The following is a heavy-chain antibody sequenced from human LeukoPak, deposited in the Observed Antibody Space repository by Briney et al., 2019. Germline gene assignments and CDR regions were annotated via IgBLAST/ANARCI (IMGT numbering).Heavy chain of an antibody. CDR3: ARRNDFWSGYPFDY. CDR2: ISWNSGSI. CDR1: GFTFGDYA. J-gene: IGHJ4*02. Sequence: SLRLSCAASGFTFGDYAMHWVRQAPGKGLEWVSGISWNSGSIGYADSVKGRFTISRDNAKNSLYLQMNSLRAEDTAVYYCARRNDFWSGYPFDYWGQGTLVTVSS. V-gene: IGHV3-9*01. D-gene: IGHD3-3*01.